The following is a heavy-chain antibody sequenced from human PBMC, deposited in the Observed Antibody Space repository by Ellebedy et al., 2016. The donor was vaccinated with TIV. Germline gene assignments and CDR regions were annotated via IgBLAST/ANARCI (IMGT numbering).Heavy chain of an antibody. CDR3: ARRYCSSTSCLGAHWFNP. CDR1: GGSISSYY. CDR2: IYYSGST. V-gene: IGHV4-59*12. J-gene: IGHJ5*02. Sequence: SETLSLXXTVSGGSISSYYWSWIRQPPGKGLEWIGYIYYSGSTNYNPSLKSRVTISVDTSKNQFSLKLSSVTAADTAVYYCARRYCSSTSCLGAHWFNPWGQGTLVTVSS. D-gene: IGHD2-2*01.